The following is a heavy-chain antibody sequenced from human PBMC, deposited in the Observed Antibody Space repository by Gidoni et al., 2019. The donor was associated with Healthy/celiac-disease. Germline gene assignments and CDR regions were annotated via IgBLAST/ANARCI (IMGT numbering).Heavy chain of an antibody. D-gene: IGHD1-1*01. CDR1: GSTFSSYA. V-gene: IGHV3-23*01. CDR3: AKDPPYGRQLN. Sequence: EVQLLESGGGVVQPGVSLRLSCAASGSTFSSYAMGWVRQAPGKGLGWVSAISGSGGSTYYADSVKGRFTISRDNSKNTLYLQMNSLRAEDTAVYYCAKDPPYGRQLNWGQGTLVTVSS. CDR2: ISGSGGST. J-gene: IGHJ4*02.